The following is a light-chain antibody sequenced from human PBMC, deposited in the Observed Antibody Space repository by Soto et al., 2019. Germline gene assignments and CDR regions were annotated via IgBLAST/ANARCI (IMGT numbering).Light chain of an antibody. CDR3: QSYDSGLSGSYV. Sequence: QSVLTQPPSASGAPGQRVTISCTGSSSNIGAGYDVNWYQQLPGAAPKLLIFGNSNRPSGVPDRFSGSKSGTSASLAITGLQAEDEADYYCQSYDSGLSGSYVFGTGTKLTVL. J-gene: IGLJ1*01. CDR2: GNS. CDR1: SSNIGAGYD. V-gene: IGLV1-40*01.